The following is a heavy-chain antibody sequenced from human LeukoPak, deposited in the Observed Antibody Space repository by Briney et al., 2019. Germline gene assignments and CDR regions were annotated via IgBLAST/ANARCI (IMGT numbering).Heavy chain of an antibody. J-gene: IGHJ5*02. CDR2: ISSSSSYI. CDR1: GFTFSSYS. Sequence: GGSLRLSCAASGFTFSSYSMNWVRQAPAKGLEWVSPISSSSSYIYYADSVKGRFTISRDNAKNSLYLQMNSLRAEDTAVYHCARAPLVLQYRWWFDPWGQGTLVIVSS. D-gene: IGHD5-24*01. CDR3: ARAPLVLQYRWWFDP. V-gene: IGHV3-21*01.